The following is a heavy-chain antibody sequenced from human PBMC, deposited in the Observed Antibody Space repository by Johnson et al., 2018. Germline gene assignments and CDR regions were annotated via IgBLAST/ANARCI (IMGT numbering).Heavy chain of an antibody. D-gene: IGHD3-16*01. CDR2: IKQDGSEK. J-gene: IGHJ4*02. CDR3: GRMITCGRERY. Sequence: VQLVESGGGLVQPGGSLRLSCAASGFTFNRYWMSWVRQAPGKGLEWVANIKQDGSEKHYVDSVKGRFTISRDNAKNSLYLEMNSLRAGDTAVYYCGRMITCGRERYWGQGTLVTVSS. V-gene: IGHV3-7*01. CDR1: GFTFNRYW.